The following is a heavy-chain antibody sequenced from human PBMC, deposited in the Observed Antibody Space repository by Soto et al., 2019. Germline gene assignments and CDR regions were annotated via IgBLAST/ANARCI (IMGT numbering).Heavy chain of an antibody. CDR1: GGTFSSYA. J-gene: IGHJ6*02. CDR2: IIPIFGTA. CDR3: ARGSIGDSSGYYYYYYGMDV. D-gene: IGHD3-22*01. V-gene: IGHV1-69*12. Sequence: QVQLVQSGAEVKKPGSSVKVSRKASGGTFSSYAISWVRQAPGQGLEWMGGIIPIFGTANYAQKFQGRVTGTADESTSTAYMEVSSLRSEDTAVYYCARGSIGDSSGYYYYYYGMDVWGQGTTVTVSS.